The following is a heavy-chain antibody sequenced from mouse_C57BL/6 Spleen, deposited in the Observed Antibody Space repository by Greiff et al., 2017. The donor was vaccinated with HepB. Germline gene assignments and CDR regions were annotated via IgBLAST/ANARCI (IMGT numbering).Heavy chain of an antibody. CDR3: ARGIYYDYDCYAMDY. CDR2: IDPEDGET. CDR1: GFNIKDYY. J-gene: IGHJ4*01. D-gene: IGHD2-4*01. Sequence: VQLQQSGAELVKPGASVKLSCTASGFNIKDYYMHWVKQRTEQGLAWIGRIDPEDGETKYAPKFQGKATITADTSSNTAYLQLSSLTSEDTAVYYCARGIYYDYDCYAMDYWGQGTSVTVSS. V-gene: IGHV14-2*01.